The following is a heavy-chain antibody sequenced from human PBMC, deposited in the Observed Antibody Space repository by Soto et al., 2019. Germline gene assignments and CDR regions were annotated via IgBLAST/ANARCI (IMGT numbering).Heavy chain of an antibody. D-gene: IGHD3-10*01. CDR3: ARGNGSGSQYYYYYGMDV. CDR1: GGSFSGYY. V-gene: IGHV4-34*01. J-gene: IGHJ6*02. Sequence: SETLSLTCAVYGGSFSGYYWSWIRQPPGKGLEWIGEINHSGSTNYNPSLKSRVTISVDTFKNQFSLKLSSVTAADTAVYYCARGNGSGSQYYYYYGMDVWGQGTPVTVYS. CDR2: INHSGST.